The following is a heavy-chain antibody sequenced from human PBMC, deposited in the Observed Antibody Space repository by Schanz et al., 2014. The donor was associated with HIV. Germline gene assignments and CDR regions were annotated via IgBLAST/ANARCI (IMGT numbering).Heavy chain of an antibody. CDR1: GFTFDSFG. CDR3: AKDRNHYDSRYRGKGNYYYYYGMDV. V-gene: IGHV3-30*18. D-gene: IGHD3-22*01. CDR2: ISYDGRNK. Sequence: QVQLVESGGGVVRPGRSLRLSCAASGFTFDSFGMHWVRQAPGKGLEWVAVISYDGRNKYQADSVKGRFTISRDNSKNTLYLQMKSLRPEDTAVYYCAKDRNHYDSRYRGKGNYYYYYGMDVWGQGTTVTVSS. J-gene: IGHJ6*02.